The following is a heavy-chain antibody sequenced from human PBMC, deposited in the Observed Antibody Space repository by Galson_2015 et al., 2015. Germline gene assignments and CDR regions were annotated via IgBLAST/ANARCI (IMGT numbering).Heavy chain of an antibody. Sequence: QSGAEVKKPGEFLKISCTASGYSFSNYWIGWVRQMPGKGLGWMGIIYPYDSDTRYRPSFQGQVTISADRSISTAYLQWSSLKASDTAMYYCARQGVGAAEDYWGQGTLVTVSS. CDR3: ARQGVGAAEDY. CDR2: IYPYDSDT. D-gene: IGHD6-13*01. CDR1: GYSFSNYW. J-gene: IGHJ4*02. V-gene: IGHV5-51*01.